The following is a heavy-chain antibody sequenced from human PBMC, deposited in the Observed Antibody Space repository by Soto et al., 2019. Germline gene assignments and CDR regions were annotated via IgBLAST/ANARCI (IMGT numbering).Heavy chain of an antibody. V-gene: IGHV1-69*13. CDR1: GDTDTNYV. Sequence: SVKVSCKASGDTDTNYVISWVRQAPGQGLEWMGGIFPKFGTTYSAQKLQDRLTITADESTSTVYMQLSSLRLDGTAVYYCEAEMTFGKLSVVWGQGTTVTVSS. CDR2: IFPKFGTT. D-gene: IGHD3-16*02. CDR3: EAEMTFGKLSVV. J-gene: IGHJ6*02.